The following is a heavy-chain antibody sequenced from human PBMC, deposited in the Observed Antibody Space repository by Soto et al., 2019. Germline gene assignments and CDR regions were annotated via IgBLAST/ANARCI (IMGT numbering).Heavy chain of an antibody. CDR3: AKQHNTGSYFEY. Sequence: QVPLVESGGGVVQPGRSLRLSCAASGFSFTSYGMHWVRQAPGKGLEWVAVISSDGSEKHYADSVKGRFTISRDTSKNTLYLQMNSLRDEDTAVYFCAKQHNTGSYFEYWGQGALVTVSS. CDR2: ISSDGSEK. CDR1: GFSFTSYG. J-gene: IGHJ4*02. D-gene: IGHD1-1*01. V-gene: IGHV3-30*18.